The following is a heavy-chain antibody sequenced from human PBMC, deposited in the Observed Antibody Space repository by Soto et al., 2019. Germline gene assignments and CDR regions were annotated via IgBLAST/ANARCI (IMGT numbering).Heavy chain of an antibody. J-gene: IGHJ4*02. D-gene: IGHD4-17*01. V-gene: IGHV3-9*02. CDR1: GFTADDYA. Sequence: EVQLVESGGGLVQPGRSLRLSCVASGFTADDYAMHWVRQAPGKGLEWVSGISSNSDTIDYADSVKGRFTISRDNAKNPLFLQMTSLRPEDTALYYCAKDMRWGGMTTIHYFDSWGQGTLVTVSS. CDR2: ISSNSDTI. CDR3: AKDMRWGGMTTIHYFDS.